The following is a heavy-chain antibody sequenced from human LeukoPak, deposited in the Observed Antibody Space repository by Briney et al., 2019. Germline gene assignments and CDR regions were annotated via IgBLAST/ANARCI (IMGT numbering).Heavy chain of an antibody. CDR1: GFTFSSYA. D-gene: IGHD2-2*01. CDR2: ISGSGGNT. V-gene: IGHV3-23*01. J-gene: IGHJ1*01. CDR3: AKALPAAAECFQH. Sequence: GGSLRLSCAASGFTFSSYAMSWVHQAPGKGLEWVSTISGSGGNTYYADSVKGRFTISRDNSKNTLYLQMNSLRAEDTAVYYCAKALPAAAECFQHWGQGTLVTVSS.